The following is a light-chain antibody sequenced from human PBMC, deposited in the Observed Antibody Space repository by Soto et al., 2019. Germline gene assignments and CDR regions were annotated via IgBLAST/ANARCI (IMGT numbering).Light chain of an antibody. J-gene: IGKJ1*01. CDR3: QQYNNWPPDRT. CDR1: QSVGSN. V-gene: IGKV3-15*01. Sequence: EIVMTQSPATLSVSPGERATLSCRASQSVGSNLAWYQQKPGQAPRLLIYGASTRATGIPARFSGSGSGTELTLTLSSLQYEDFAIYFCQQYNNWPPDRTFGQGTKVEIK. CDR2: GAS.